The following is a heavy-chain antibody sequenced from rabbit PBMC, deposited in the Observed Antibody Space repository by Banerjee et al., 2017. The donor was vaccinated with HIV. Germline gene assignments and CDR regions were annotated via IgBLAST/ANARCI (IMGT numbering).Heavy chain of an antibody. CDR2: IYPDYGVT. CDR1: GIDFSSYG. CDR3: ARELIVVVRPSS. D-gene: IGHD1-1*01. J-gene: IGHJ3*02. Sequence: QEQLVESGGGLVKPGASLTLTCTASGIDFSSYGISWVRQAPGKGLEWIASIYPDYGVTVYASWVNGRFTVSRNNVESMLDLQMSSLTAADTSLYYCARELIVVVRPSSLGPGDPRHRL. V-gene: IGHV1S48*01.